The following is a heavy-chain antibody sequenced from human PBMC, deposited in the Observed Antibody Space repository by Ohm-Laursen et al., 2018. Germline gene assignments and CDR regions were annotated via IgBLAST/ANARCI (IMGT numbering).Heavy chain of an antibody. J-gene: IGHJ6*02. CDR2: SNAGNGNT. Sequence: ASVKVSCKASGYTFTGYYMHWVRQAPGQRLEWMGWSNAGNGNTKYSQKFQGRVTMTRNTSISTAYMELSSLRSEDTAVYYCAREGIAVAGPGGYYYYGMDVWGQGTTVTVSS. CDR1: GYTFTGYY. D-gene: IGHD6-19*01. V-gene: IGHV1/OR15-3*02. CDR3: AREGIAVAGPGGYYYYGMDV.